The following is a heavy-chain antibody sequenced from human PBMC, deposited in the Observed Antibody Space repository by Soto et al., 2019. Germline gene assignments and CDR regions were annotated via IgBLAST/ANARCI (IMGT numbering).Heavy chain of an antibody. V-gene: IGHV1-46*01. CDR3: ARDCSGGSCRPRYYYYGMDV. CDR1: GYTFTSYY. CDR2: INPSGGST. J-gene: IGHJ6*02. D-gene: IGHD2-15*01. Sequence: ASVNVSCKASGYTFTSYYMHWVRQAPGQGLEWMGIINPSGGSTSYAQKFQGRVTMTRDTSTSTVYMELSSLRSEDTAVYYCARDCSGGSCRPRYYYYGMDVWGQGTTVTVSS.